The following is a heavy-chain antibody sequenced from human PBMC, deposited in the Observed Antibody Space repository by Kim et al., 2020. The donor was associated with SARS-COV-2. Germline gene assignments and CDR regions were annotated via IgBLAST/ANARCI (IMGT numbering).Heavy chain of an antibody. CDR3: ASPYYYDSSGDYFDY. J-gene: IGHJ4*02. D-gene: IGHD3-22*01. Sequence: DYVKGRFTISRDNSKNTLYLQMISLRAEDTAVYYCASPYYYDSSGDYFDYWGQGTLVTVSS. V-gene: IGHV3-30*01.